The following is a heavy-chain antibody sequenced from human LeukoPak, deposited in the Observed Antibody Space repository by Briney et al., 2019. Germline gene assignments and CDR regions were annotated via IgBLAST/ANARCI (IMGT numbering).Heavy chain of an antibody. J-gene: IGHJ4*02. V-gene: IGHV4-59*12. D-gene: IGHD3-9*01. CDR1: GGSINNYY. CDR2: IYHSGST. Sequence: SETLSLTCSVSGGSINNYYWSWIRQPPGKGLEWIGYIYHSGSTNYNPSLKSQVTISVDKSKNQFSLKLSSVTAADTAVYYCARGGYDILTGWDYWGQGTLVTVSS. CDR3: ARGGYDILTGWDY.